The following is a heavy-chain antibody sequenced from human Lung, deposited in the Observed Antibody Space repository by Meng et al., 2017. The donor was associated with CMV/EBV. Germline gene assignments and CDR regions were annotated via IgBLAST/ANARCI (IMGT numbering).Heavy chain of an antibody. CDR2: INTYSGNP. Sequence: QEQLVHSGSELKKPGASVKVSCRASGYSFTSYSLNWLRRAPGQGLEWLGWINTYSGNPTYAQGFTGRLVFTLDTSVSTAYLQISSLKAEDTAVYYCARAWDTSGFWGQGTLVTVSS. CDR3: ARAWDTSGF. V-gene: IGHV7-4-1*02. J-gene: IGHJ4*02. D-gene: IGHD3-22*01. CDR1: GYSFTSYS.